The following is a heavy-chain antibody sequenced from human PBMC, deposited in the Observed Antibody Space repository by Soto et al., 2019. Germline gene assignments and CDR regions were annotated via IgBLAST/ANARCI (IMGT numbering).Heavy chain of an antibody. V-gene: IGHV4-4*02. CDR2: IFHDGTA. J-gene: IGHJ4*02. CDR1: GVSISIGNW. Sequence: SETLSLTCAVSGVSISIGNWWTWVRQSPQRGLEYIGEIFHDGTANYYPSFERRVAISVDTSKNQFSLKLTSVTAADTAIYFCARLVYDTRLNYMYFDFWGQGTLVTVSS. CDR3: ARLVYDTRLNYMYFDF. D-gene: IGHD3-10*01.